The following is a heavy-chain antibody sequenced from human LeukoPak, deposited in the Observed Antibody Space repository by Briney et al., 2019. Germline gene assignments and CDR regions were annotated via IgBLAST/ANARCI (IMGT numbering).Heavy chain of an antibody. CDR3: ARDSYYDSSGYLNWFDL. V-gene: IGHV3-21*01. J-gene: IGHJ5*02. CDR2: IISSSSYT. CDR1: GFTFSIYS. Sequence: PGGSLRLSCAASGFTFSIYSMNWVRQAPGKGLEWVSSIISSSSYTYYTDSVKGRFTISRDNPKHTLYLQMDSLRDEDTAVYYCARDSYYDSSGYLNWFDLWGQGTLVTVSS. D-gene: IGHD3-22*01.